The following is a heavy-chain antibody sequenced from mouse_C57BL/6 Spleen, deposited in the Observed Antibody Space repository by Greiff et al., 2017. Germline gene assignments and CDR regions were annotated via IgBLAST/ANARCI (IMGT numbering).Heavy chain of an antibody. D-gene: IGHD1-1*01. V-gene: IGHV1-69*01. Sequence: VQLQQPGAELVMPGASVKLSCKASGYTFTSYWMHWVKQRPGQGLEWIGEIDPSDSYTNYNQKFKGKSTLTVDKSSSTAYMQLSSLTSEDSAVYYCARRMGSRFDYWGQGTTLTVSS. J-gene: IGHJ2*01. CDR2: IDPSDSYT. CDR3: ARRMGSRFDY. CDR1: GYTFTSYW.